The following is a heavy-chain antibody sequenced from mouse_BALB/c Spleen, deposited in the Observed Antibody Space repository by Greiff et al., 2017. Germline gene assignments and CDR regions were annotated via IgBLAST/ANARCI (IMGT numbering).Heavy chain of an antibody. Sequence: VQLQQSGPELMKPGASVKISCKASGYSFTSYYMHLVKQSHGKSLEWIGYIDPFNGGTSYNQKFKGKATLTVDKSSSTAYMHLSSLTSEDSAVYYCESEGSTMMAYWGQGTLVTVSA. J-gene: IGHJ3*01. CDR3: ESEGSTMMAY. D-gene: IGHD2-4*01. V-gene: IGHV1S135*01. CDR2: IDPFNGGT. CDR1: GYSFTSYY.